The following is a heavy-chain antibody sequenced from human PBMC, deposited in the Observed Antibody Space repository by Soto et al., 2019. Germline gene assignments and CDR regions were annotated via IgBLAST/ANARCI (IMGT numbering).Heavy chain of an antibody. CDR2: VSGTGGTT. CDR3: AKPPAVASTNCYYSGMDV. Sequence: EVQLLESGGGLVQPGGSLRLSCAASGFTFSTYAMNWVRQAPGKGLEWVSSVSGTGGTTYYADSVKGRFTISSDNSKNTLYLQMNSLRAEDTAVYYCAKPPAVASTNCYYSGMDVWCQGTTVTVSS. D-gene: IGHD6-19*01. J-gene: IGHJ6*02. CDR1: GFTFSTYA. V-gene: IGHV3-23*01.